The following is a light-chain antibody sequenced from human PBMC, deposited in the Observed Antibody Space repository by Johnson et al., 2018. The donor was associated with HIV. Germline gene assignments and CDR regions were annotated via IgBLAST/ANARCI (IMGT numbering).Light chain of an antibody. CDR2: DNN. CDR1: TPNIGNNY. CDR3: GTWDNNLSACV. V-gene: IGLV1-51*01. J-gene: IGLJ1*01. Sequence: QPVLTQPPSVSAAPGQKVTISCSGSTPNIGNNYVSWYQQPPGTAPKLLIYDNNKRPSGIPDRFSGSQSGTSATLAITGLQMGDEADYYCGTWDNNLSACVFGTGTKVTVL.